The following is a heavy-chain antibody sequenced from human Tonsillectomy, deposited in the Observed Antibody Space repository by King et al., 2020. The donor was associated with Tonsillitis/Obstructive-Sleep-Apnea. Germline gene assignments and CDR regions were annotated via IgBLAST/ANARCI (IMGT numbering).Heavy chain of an antibody. CDR1: GGSFSGYY. J-gene: IGHJ6*02. CDR2: INHSGST. D-gene: IGHD2-2*02. CDR3: ARVAAVPTAILYYYYGMDV. V-gene: IGHV4-34*01. Sequence: VQLQQWGAGLLKPSETLFLTCAVYGGSFSGYYWSWIRQPPGKGLEWIGEINHSGSTNYNPSLKSRVTISVDTSKNQFSLKVSSVTAADMAVYYCARVAAVPTAILYYYYGMDVWGQGTTVTVSS.